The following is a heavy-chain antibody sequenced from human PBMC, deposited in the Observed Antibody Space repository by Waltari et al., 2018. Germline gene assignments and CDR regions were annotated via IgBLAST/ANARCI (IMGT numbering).Heavy chain of an antibody. CDR2: IYYSGST. D-gene: IGHD4-17*01. CDR1: GGYISSYY. CDR3: AKGDYATNMDV. V-gene: IGHV4-59*01. J-gene: IGHJ6*03. Sequence: QVQLQESGPGLVKPSETLSLNCTVSGGYISSYYWSWIRQPPGKGLEWIGYIYYSGSTNFNPSLKIRVTRSVDTSKNQFSLKLSSVTAADTAVYYCAKGDYATNMDVWGKGTTVTVSS.